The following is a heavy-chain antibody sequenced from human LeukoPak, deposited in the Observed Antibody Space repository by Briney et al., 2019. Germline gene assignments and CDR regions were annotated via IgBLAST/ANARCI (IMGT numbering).Heavy chain of an antibody. CDR1: GFTFSSYA. D-gene: IGHD3-22*01. J-gene: IGHJ4*02. CDR2: ISGSGDNT. CDR3: AKGSYYDSSGSFYFDY. V-gene: IGHV3-23*01. Sequence: GGSLRLSCAASGFTFSSYAMSWVRQAPGKVLEWVSGISGSGDNTYYADSVKGRFTISRDNSKNTLYVQVNSLGTEDTAAYYCAKGSYYDSSGSFYFDYWGQGTLVTVSS.